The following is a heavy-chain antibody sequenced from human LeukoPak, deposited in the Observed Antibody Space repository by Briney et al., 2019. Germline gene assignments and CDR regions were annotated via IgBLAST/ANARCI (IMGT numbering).Heavy chain of an antibody. CDR2: IYYSGST. J-gene: IGHJ4*02. V-gene: IGHV4-39*01. CDR3: ARQRSGGDDCPYYFDY. Sequence: SETLSLTCTVSGGSISSSSYYWGWIRQPPGKGLEWIGYIYYSGSTNYNPSLNSRVTISVDTSKNQFSLKLSSVTASDTAVYYCARQRSGGDDCPYYFDYSGQGTLGTVSS. D-gene: IGHD2-21*02. CDR1: GGSISSSSYY.